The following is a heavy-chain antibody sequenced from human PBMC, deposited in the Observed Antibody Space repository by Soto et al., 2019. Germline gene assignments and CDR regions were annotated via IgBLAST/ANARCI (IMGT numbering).Heavy chain of an antibody. Sequence: SVKVSCKASGGTFSSYAISWVRQAPGQGLEWMGGIIPIFGTANYAQKFQGRVTITADESTSTAYMELSSLRSEDTAVYYCARDYRYFDRTMAYRGQGTLVTVSS. CDR3: ARDYRYFDRTMAY. V-gene: IGHV1-69*13. CDR1: GGTFSSYA. D-gene: IGHD3-9*01. CDR2: IIPIFGTA. J-gene: IGHJ4*02.